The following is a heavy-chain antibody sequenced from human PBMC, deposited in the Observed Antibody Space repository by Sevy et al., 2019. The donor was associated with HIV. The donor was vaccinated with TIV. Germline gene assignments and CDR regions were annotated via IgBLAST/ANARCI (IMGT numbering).Heavy chain of an antibody. CDR2: INQDGNER. Sequence: GGSLRLSCAASGFTFSRFWMSRVRQAPGKGLEWVANINQDGNERYYVDSVKGRFTISRDNAKNSLYLQMNSLRGEDTAVFFCARGGVLEWPLGPFDYWGQGTLVTVSS. D-gene: IGHD3-3*01. V-gene: IGHV3-7*03. CDR1: GFTFSRFW. J-gene: IGHJ4*02. CDR3: ARGGVLEWPLGPFDY.